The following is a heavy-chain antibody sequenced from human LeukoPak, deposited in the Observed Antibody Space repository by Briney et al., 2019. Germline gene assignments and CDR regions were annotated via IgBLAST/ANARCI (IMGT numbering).Heavy chain of an antibody. V-gene: IGHV4-34*01. CDR2: INHSGST. D-gene: IGHD1-14*01. J-gene: IGHJ3*02. CDR3: ARRRREPGRVAFDI. CDR1: GGSFSGYY. Sequence: PSETLSLTCAVYGGSFSGYYWSWIRQPPGKGLEWIGEINHSGSTNYNPSLKSRVTISVDTSKNQFSLKLSSVTAADTAVYYCARRRREPGRVAFDIWGQGTMVTVSS.